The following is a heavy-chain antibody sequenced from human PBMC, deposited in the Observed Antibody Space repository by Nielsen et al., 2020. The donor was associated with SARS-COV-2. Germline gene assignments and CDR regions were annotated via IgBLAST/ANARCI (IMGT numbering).Heavy chain of an antibody. V-gene: IGHV3-11*06. CDR2: ISSSSSYT. D-gene: IGHD2-15*01. Sequence: GGSLRLSCAASGFTFSDYYMSWIRQAPGKGLEWVSYISSSSSYTNYADSVKGRFTISRDNAKNSLYLQMNSLRAEDTAVYYCARIGYCSGGSCYSYYYYGMDVWGQGTTVTVSS. CDR1: GFTFSDYY. J-gene: IGHJ6*02. CDR3: ARIGYCSGGSCYSYYYYGMDV.